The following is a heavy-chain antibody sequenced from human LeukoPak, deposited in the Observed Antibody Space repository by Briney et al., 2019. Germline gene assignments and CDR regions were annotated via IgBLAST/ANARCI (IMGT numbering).Heavy chain of an antibody. V-gene: IGHV3-23*01. CDR1: GFTFSSYV. D-gene: IGHD2-2*01. J-gene: IGHJ4*02. CDR3: AKGSSSSRPYYFDY. CDR2: ISDTGGGT. Sequence: PGGFLRLSCAASGFTFSSYVMSWVRQAPGKGLEWVSAISDTGGGTYYADSVKGRFTISRDNSKNTLYLQMNSLRAEDTAVYYCAKGSSSSRPYYFDYWGQGTLVTVSS.